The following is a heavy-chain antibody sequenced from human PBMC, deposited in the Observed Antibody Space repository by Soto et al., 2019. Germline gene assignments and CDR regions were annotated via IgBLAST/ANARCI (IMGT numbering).Heavy chain of an antibody. D-gene: IGHD1-1*01. J-gene: IGHJ6*02. V-gene: IGHV3-33*01. CDR1: GFTFSSYG. CDR3: ARDRSLVLETRYYYGMDV. Sequence: GGSLRLSCAASGFTFSSYGMHWVRQAPGKGLEWVAVIWYDGSNKYYADSVKGRFTISRDNSKNTLYLQMNSLRAEDTAVYYCARDRSLVLETRYYYGMDVWGQGTTVTVSS. CDR2: IWYDGSNK.